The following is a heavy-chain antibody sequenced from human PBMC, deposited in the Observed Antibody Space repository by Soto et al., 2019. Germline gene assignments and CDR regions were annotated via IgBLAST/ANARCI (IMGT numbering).Heavy chain of an antibody. Sequence: ASVKVSCKASRYTFTNFYIHWLRQAPGQGLEWMGIINPSGGSTTYPQKFQGRVTMTRDTSTSTVHMELITLRSEDTAVYYCARPQVGRPLDVWGPGTRVTFSS. D-gene: IGHD1-26*01. J-gene: IGHJ6*02. CDR1: RYTFTNFY. CDR3: ARPQVGRPLDV. CDR2: INPSGGST. V-gene: IGHV1-46*01.